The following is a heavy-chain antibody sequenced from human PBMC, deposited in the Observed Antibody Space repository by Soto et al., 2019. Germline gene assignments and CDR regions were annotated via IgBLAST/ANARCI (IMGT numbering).Heavy chain of an antibody. Sequence: GGSLRLSCAASGFTFSSYAMHWVRQAPGKGLEWVALISHDGSSKNYADSVEGRFSISRDNSKNTLYLQMNSLRPEDTAVYSCARDHSGGPYGHFDYWGQGTLVTVSS. D-gene: IGHD2-15*01. V-gene: IGHV3-30-3*01. CDR1: GFTFSSYA. CDR2: ISHDGSSK. CDR3: ARDHSGGPYGHFDY. J-gene: IGHJ4*02.